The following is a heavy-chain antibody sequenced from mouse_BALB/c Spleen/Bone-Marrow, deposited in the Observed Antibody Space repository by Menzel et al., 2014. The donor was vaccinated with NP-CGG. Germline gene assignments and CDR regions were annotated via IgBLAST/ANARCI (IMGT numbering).Heavy chain of an antibody. J-gene: IGHJ4*01. CDR2: ISNGGGST. Sequence: VQLKESGGGLVQPGGSLKLSCTASGFTFSSYSMSWVRQTPEKRLEWVAYISNGGGSTYYPDAVKGRFTISRDNAKNSLYLQMSRLKSEDTAMYYCTRHGEVRRFYYALDYWGQGTSVTVSS. V-gene: IGHV5-12-2*01. CDR3: TRHGEVRRFYYALDY. CDR1: GFTFSSYS. D-gene: IGHD2-14*01.